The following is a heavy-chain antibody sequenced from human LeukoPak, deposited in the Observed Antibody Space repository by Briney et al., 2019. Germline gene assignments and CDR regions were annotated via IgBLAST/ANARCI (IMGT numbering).Heavy chain of an antibody. V-gene: IGHV1-18*04. CDR3: ARNLFQVVPAAMGLGAFDI. CDR2: ISAYNGNT. CDR1: GYTFTSYG. J-gene: IGHJ3*02. D-gene: IGHD2-2*01. Sequence: ASVEVSCKASGYTFTSYGISWVRQAPGQGLEWMGWISAYNGNTNYAQKLQGRVTMTTDTSTSTAYMELRSLRSDDTAVYYCARNLFQVVPAAMGLGAFDIWGQGTMVTVSS.